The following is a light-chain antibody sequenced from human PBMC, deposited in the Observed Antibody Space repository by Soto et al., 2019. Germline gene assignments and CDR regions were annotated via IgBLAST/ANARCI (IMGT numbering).Light chain of an antibody. J-gene: IGKJ2*01. V-gene: IGKV3-11*01. CDR2: ATS. CDR3: QQRNHWPPGYT. Sequence: EIVLTQSPATLSLSPGQRATLSCRASRSVTTSLAWYQQKPGQAPRLLIYATSNRATGIPARFIGSVSETDFTLTISSLEPEDFAVYYCQQRNHWPPGYTFGQLTKLQIK. CDR1: RSVTTS.